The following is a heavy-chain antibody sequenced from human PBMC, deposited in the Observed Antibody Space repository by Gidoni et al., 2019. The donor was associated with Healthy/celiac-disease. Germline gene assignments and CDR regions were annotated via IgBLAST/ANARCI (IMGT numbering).Heavy chain of an antibody. CDR3: ARDEGPYYYELIDY. CDR1: VFTFRSYA. J-gene: IGHJ4*02. CDR2: ISYDGSNK. V-gene: IGHV3-30*01. Sequence: QVQLVDSVGGVVQPGRSLILSCAPSVFTFRSYAMHWVCQAPGKGLEWVAVISYDGSNKYYAESVKGRFTIYRENSKKKLYLQMNSLRAEETAVYYCARDEGPYYYELIDYWGQGTLVTVSS. D-gene: IGHD3-22*01.